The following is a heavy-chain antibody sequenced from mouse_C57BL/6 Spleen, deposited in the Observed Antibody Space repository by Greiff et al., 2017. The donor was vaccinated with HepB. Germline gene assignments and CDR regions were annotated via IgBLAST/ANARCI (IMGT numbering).Heavy chain of an antibody. Sequence: QVQLQQSGAELARPGASVKLSCKASGYTFTSYGISWVKQRTGQGLEWIGEIYPRSGNTYYNEKFKGKATLTADKSSSTAYMELRSLTSEDSAVYFWARRDYGNYEDYAMDYWGQGTSVTVSS. CDR2: IYPRSGNT. CDR3: ARRDYGNYEDYAMDY. V-gene: IGHV1-81*01. CDR1: GYTFTSYG. J-gene: IGHJ4*01. D-gene: IGHD2-1*01.